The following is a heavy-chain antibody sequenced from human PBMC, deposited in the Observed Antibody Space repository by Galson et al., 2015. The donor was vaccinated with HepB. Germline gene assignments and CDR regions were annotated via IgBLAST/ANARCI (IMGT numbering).Heavy chain of an antibody. V-gene: IGHV3-30*04. J-gene: IGHJ3*02. CDR2: ISYDGSNK. CDR3: ARGGEGYFRYFGLWGPEADAVDI. Sequence: SLRLSCAASGFTFSSYAMHWVRQAPGKGLEWVAVISYDGSNKYYADSVKGRFTISRDNSKNTLYLQMNSLRAEDTAVYYCARGGEGYFRYFGLWGPEADAVDIWGQGTMVTVSS. D-gene: IGHD3-9*01. CDR1: GFTFSSYA.